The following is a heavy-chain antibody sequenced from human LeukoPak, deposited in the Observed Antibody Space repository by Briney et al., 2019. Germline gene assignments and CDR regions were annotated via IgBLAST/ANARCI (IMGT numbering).Heavy chain of an antibody. CDR2: MYTSGST. CDR3: ARGPVASFGVINYYFDY. V-gene: IGHV4-4*07. J-gene: IGHJ4*02. CDR1: GGSITTYY. Sequence: SETLSLTCTVSGGSITTYYWSWIRQPAGKGLEWIGRMYTSGSTNYNPSLKSRVTISLDTSKNQFSLQLSSVTVADTAVYYCARGPVASFGVINYYFDYWGQGTLVTVSS. D-gene: IGHD3-3*01.